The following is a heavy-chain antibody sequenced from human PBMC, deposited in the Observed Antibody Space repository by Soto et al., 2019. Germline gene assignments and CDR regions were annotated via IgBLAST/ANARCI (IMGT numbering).Heavy chain of an antibody. CDR3: ATMGTPATGLYYFDY. CDR2: ISYSGST. CDR1: GGSISSGNYY. V-gene: IGHV4-30-4*01. Sequence: QVQLQESGPGLVKPSQTLSLTCTVSGGSISSGNYYWSWIRQPPGKGLEWIGFISYSGSTYYSLSLKSRVTISVETAKNQFSLNLSFVTAADTAVYYCATMGTPATGLYYFDYWGQGTLVTVSS. D-gene: IGHD5-18*01. J-gene: IGHJ4*02.